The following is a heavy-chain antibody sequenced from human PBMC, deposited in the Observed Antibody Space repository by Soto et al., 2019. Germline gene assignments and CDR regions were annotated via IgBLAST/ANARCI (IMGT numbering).Heavy chain of an antibody. CDR1: GFTFSNAW. V-gene: IGHV3-15*01. Sequence: GGSLRLSCAASGFTFSNAWMSWVRQAPGKGLEWVGRIKSKTDGGTTDYAAPGKGRFTISRDDSKNTRYLQMNSLKTEDTAVYYCTTSMLGIHFDYWGQGTLVTVSS. D-gene: IGHD6-13*01. CDR2: IKSKTDGGTT. J-gene: IGHJ4*02. CDR3: TTSMLGIHFDY.